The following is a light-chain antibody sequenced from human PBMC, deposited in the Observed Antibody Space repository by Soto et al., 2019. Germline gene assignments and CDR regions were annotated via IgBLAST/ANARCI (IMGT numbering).Light chain of an antibody. Sequence: EIVMTQSPATLSVSPGERATLSCRASQSVSSNLAWYQQTPGQAPRLLIYDASTTATGTPARISGSGSGTDFTITISSLQSEDSAVYDCQQYNNWRTFGQGTKVDIK. V-gene: IGKV3-15*01. CDR1: QSVSSN. CDR2: DAS. CDR3: QQYNNWRT. J-gene: IGKJ1*01.